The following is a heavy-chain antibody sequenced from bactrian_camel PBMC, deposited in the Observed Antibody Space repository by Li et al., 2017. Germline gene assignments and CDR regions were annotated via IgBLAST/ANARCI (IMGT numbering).Heavy chain of an antibody. CDR3: AARLMSGGYCDPRFGDDSTV. Sequence: HVQLVESGGGSMQAGGSLRLSCAASGYLTTRYCMGWFRQAPGEEREGVANIDRNGATTYQDSVKGRFTISRDNAKNTLFLQMNSLKPDDTAIYYCAARLMSGGYCDPRFGDDSTVWGQGTQVTVS. J-gene: IGHJ4*01. CDR2: IDRNGAT. D-gene: IGHD2*01. CDR1: GYLTTRYC. V-gene: IGHV3-2*01.